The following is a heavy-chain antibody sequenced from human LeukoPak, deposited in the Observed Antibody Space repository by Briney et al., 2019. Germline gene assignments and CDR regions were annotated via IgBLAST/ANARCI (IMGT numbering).Heavy chain of an antibody. Sequence: MTSETLSLTCTVSGGSITSGSYYWSWIRQPAGKGLEWIGRIYTSGSTNYNPSLKSRVTISVDTSKNQFSLKLSSVTAADTAVYYCARVYYDSSGYSDYFDXWGQGTLVTVSS. CDR2: IYTSGST. CDR3: ARVYYDSSGYSDYFDX. V-gene: IGHV4-61*02. CDR1: GGSITSGSYY. D-gene: IGHD3-22*01. J-gene: IGHJ4*02.